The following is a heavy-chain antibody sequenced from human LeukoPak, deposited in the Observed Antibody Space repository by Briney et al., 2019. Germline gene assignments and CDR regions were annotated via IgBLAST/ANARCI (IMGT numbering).Heavy chain of an antibody. CDR3: AKYSDYGEHGDWLDP. CDR1: GFTFSSFW. J-gene: IGHJ5*02. D-gene: IGHD4-17*01. V-gene: IGHV3-74*01. Sequence: PGGSLRLSCAASGFTFSSFWMHWVRQAPEKGLMWVSRISSDGSSTTYADSVRGRFSISRDNAKNTLYLQMNSLRAEDSAIYYCAKYSDYGEHGDWLDPWGQGTLVTVSS. CDR2: ISSDGSST.